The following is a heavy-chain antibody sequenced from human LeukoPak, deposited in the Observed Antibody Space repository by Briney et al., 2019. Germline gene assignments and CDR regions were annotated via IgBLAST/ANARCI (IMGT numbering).Heavy chain of an antibody. CDR1: GYTLTGYY. V-gene: IGHV1-18*04. CDR2: ISAYNGNT. J-gene: IGHJ4*02. Sequence: ASVKVSRKASGYTLTGYYMHWVRQAPGQGLEWMGWISAYNGNTNYAQKLQGRVTMTTDTSTSTAYMELRSLRSDDTAVYYCARDRYCSGGSCYHPSSDYWGQGTLVTVSS. CDR3: ARDRYCSGGSCYHPSSDY. D-gene: IGHD2-15*01.